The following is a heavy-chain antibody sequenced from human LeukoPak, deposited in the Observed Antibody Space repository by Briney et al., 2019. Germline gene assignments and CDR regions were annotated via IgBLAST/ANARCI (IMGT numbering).Heavy chain of an antibody. CDR2: ISSGGGYI. Sequence: KPGGSLRLSCAASGFTLTSYGMNWVRQAPGKGLEWVSSISSGGGYIYYADSLKGRFTISRDNPKNSLFLQMNSLRPDDTALYYCASRYVSNWYVFGAWGQGTLVTVSS. CDR1: GFTLTSYG. V-gene: IGHV3-21*01. CDR3: ASRYVSNWYVFGA. D-gene: IGHD6-13*01. J-gene: IGHJ5*02.